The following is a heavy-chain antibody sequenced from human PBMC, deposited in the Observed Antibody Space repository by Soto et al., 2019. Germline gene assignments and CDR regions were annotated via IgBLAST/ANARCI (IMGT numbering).Heavy chain of an antibody. Sequence: SVKVSCKASGGTFSRYSITWVRQAPGQGLEWIGRIIPIFGIASYAQKFQGRVTITADESTSTAYMELRSLRSDDTAVYYCATRSPAFDYWGQGTLVTVSS. J-gene: IGHJ4*02. CDR2: IIPIFGIA. V-gene: IGHV1-69*02. CDR1: GGTFSRYS. CDR3: ATRSPAFDY.